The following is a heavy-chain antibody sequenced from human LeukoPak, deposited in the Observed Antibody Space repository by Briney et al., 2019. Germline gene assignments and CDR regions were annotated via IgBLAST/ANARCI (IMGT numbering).Heavy chain of an antibody. D-gene: IGHD6-19*01. V-gene: IGHV3-30*18. CDR1: GFTFSSYG. J-gene: IGHJ3*02. Sequence: PGGSLRLSCAASGFTFSSYGMHWVRQAPGKGLEWVAVISYDGSNKYYADSVKGRFTIPRDNSKNTLYLQMNSLRAEDTAVYYCAKELAVADAFDIWGQGTMVTVSS. CDR3: AKELAVADAFDI. CDR2: ISYDGSNK.